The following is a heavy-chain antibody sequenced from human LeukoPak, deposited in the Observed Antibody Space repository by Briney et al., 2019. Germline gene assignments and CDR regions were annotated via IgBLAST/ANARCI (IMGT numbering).Heavy chain of an antibody. Sequence: PGGSLRLSCAASGFTFSSYEMNWVRQAPGKGLEWVSYISSSGSTIYYADSVKGRFTISRDNSKNTLYLQMNSLRAEDTAVYYCAKDQTPYYWGQGTLVTVSS. CDR3: AKDQTPYY. J-gene: IGHJ4*02. V-gene: IGHV3-48*03. CDR1: GFTFSSYE. D-gene: IGHD4-23*01. CDR2: ISSSGSTI.